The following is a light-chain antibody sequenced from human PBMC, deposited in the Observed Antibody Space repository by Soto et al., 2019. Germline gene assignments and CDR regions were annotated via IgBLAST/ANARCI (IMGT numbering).Light chain of an antibody. V-gene: IGKV1-5*03. Sequence: DIQITQSPSTLSASVGDRVTITCRASQTISTLLAWYQQKPGRAPKLLIYKASSLESGVPSRFSGSGYGTEFTLTISSLQPDDFATYYCQQYNSYWTLGQGTKVDIK. CDR1: QTISTL. CDR2: KAS. CDR3: QQYNSYWT. J-gene: IGKJ1*01.